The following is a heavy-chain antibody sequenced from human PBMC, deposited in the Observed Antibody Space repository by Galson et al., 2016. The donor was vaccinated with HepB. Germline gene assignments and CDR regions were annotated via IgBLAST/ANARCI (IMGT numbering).Heavy chain of an antibody. V-gene: IGHV1-18*01. CDR1: GYTFTGFG. CDR2: ISRHSGST. Sequence: SCKASGYTFTGFGISWVRQAPGQGLEWMGWISRHSGSTNYAQKLQGRVSMTTDTSTGTAYMELRSLRSDDTAVYYCSSEGPSGYFDYWGQGTLVTVSS. J-gene: IGHJ4*02. D-gene: IGHD1-26*01. CDR3: SSEGPSGYFDY.